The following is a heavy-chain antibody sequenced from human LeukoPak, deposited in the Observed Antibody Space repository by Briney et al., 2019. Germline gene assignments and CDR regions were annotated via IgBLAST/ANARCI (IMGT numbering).Heavy chain of an antibody. CDR1: GFTFSSYA. D-gene: IGHD4-17*01. CDR3: AKHPFPTHYFDY. Sequence: GGSLRLSCAASGFTFSSYAMSCVRQAPGKGLECVSDISGRGGSTYYADSVKGRFTISRDNSKNTLYLQMNSLRAEDTAVYYCAKHPFPTHYFDYWGQGTLVTVSS. J-gene: IGHJ4*02. CDR2: ISGRGGST. V-gene: IGHV3-23*01.